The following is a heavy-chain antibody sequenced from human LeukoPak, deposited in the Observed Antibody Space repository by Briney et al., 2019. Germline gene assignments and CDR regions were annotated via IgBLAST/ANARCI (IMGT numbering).Heavy chain of an antibody. D-gene: IGHD3-10*01. CDR1: GYTFTSYG. Sequence: ASVKVSCKASGYTFTSYGISWVRQAPGQGLEWMGWISAYNGNTNCAQKLQGRVTMTTDTSTSTVYMELRSLRSDDTAVYYCARGTMVRGAALDYYYYYGMDVWGQGTTVTVSS. J-gene: IGHJ6*02. CDR2: ISAYNGNT. CDR3: ARGTMVRGAALDYYYYYGMDV. V-gene: IGHV1-18*01.